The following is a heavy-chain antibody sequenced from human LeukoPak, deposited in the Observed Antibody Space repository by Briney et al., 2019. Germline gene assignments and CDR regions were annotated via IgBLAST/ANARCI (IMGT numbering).Heavy chain of an antibody. CDR1: GFTFSSYW. CDR3: ARDADIYDSSGYYSDY. D-gene: IGHD3-22*01. CDR2: INSDGSST. J-gene: IGHJ4*02. Sequence: GVSLRLSSAASGFTFSSYWMHWDRQAPGKGLVWVTRINSDGSSTSYAESVKGRFTISRDNTKNTLYLQMNSLRAEDTAVYYCARDADIYDSSGYYSDYWGQGTLVTVSS. V-gene: IGHV3-74*01.